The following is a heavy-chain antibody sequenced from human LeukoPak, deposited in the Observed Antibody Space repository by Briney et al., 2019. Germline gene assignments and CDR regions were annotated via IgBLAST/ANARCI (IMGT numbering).Heavy chain of an antibody. V-gene: IGHV1-18*01. J-gene: IGHJ4*02. CDR2: ISAYNGNT. CDR3: ALLEMATDFDY. Sequence: GASVKVSCKASGYTFTTYGISWVRQAPGQGLEWMGWISAYNGNTNYAQKLQGRVTMTTDTSTSTAYMELRSLRSDDTAVYYCALLEMATDFDYWGQGTLVTVSS. D-gene: IGHD5-24*01. CDR1: GYTFTTYG.